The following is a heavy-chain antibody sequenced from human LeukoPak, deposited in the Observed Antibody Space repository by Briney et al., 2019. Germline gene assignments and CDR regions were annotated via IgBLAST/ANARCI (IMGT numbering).Heavy chain of an antibody. CDR2: ISSSSSYI. V-gene: IGHV3-21*01. CDR3: ARDRSPGITMVRGVIKTTGLGY. D-gene: IGHD3-10*01. J-gene: IGHJ4*02. CDR1: GFTFSSYS. Sequence: GGSLRLSCAASGFTFSSYSMKWVRQAPGKGLEWVSSISSSSSYIYYADSVKGRFTISRDNAKNSLYLQMNSLRAEDTAVYYCARDRSPGITMVRGVIKTTGLGYWGQGTLVTVSS.